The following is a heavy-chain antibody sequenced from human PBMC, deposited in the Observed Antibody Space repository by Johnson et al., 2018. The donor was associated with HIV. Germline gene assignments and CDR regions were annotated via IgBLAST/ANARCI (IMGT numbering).Heavy chain of an antibody. V-gene: IGHV3-7*05. J-gene: IGHJ3*02. D-gene: IGHD1-26*01. Sequence: VQLVESGGGLVQPGGSLRLSCAASGFTFNSYWMSWVRQAPGKGLEWMANVNQDGSEKYYVESARGRFTISRDNAENSLFLQIHSLRAEDPAVYYCVGDPGWGALDIWGHGTMVTVSS. CDR3: VGDPGWGALDI. CDR1: GFTFNSYW. CDR2: VNQDGSEK.